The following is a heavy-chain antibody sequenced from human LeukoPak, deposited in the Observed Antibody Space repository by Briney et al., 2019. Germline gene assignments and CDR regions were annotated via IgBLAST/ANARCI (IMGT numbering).Heavy chain of an antibody. CDR3: AKADRRWATYYYDTSGYYYDY. CDR1: GFTFSGSA. D-gene: IGHD3-22*01. Sequence: PGGSLRLSCAASGFTFSGSAMHWVRQASGKGLEWVGRIRSKANSYATAYAASVKGRFTTSRDDSKNTAYLQMNSLKTEDTAVYYCAKADRRWATYYYDTSGYYYDYWGQGTLVTVSS. J-gene: IGHJ4*02. CDR2: IRSKANSYAT. V-gene: IGHV3-73*01.